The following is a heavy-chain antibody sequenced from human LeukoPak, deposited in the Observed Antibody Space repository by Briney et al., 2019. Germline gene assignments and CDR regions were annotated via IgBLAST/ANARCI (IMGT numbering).Heavy chain of an antibody. CDR3: ARNYRGGRWLHFDY. Sequence: PSETLSLTCSVSPYSFSSAYYWGWIRQSPGKGLEWIGSINLSGHTYYNPSLKSRVTISVDTSRNQFSLKLSSVTATDTAVYYCARNYRGGRWLHFDYWGQGTLVTVSS. CDR2: INLSGHT. CDR1: PYSFSSAYY. D-gene: IGHD5-24*01. V-gene: IGHV4-38-2*02. J-gene: IGHJ4*02.